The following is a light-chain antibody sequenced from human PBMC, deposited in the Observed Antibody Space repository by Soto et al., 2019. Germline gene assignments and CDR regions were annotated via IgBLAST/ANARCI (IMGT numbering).Light chain of an antibody. CDR2: AVS. V-gene: IGLV2-14*01. Sequence: QSALTQPASVSGCPGQSITISCTGTSSDVGGYNHDSWYQHSPGKAPKLILFAVSDRPSGVSHRFSGSKSGNTASLTISGLHADDEADYYCCSYTSLSTVVFGGGTKLTVL. CDR1: SSDVGGYNH. J-gene: IGLJ2*01. CDR3: CSYTSLSTVV.